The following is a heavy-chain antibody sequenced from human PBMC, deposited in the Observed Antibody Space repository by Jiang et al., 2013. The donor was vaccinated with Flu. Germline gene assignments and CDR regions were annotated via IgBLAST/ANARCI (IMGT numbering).Heavy chain of an antibody. CDR3: ASVDTAMDYFDY. CDR2: IYYSGST. V-gene: IGHV4-59*01. Sequence: VKPSETLSLTCTVSGGSISSYYWSWIRQPPGKGLEWIGYIYYSGSTNYNPSLKSRVTISVDTSKNQFSLKLSSVTAADTAVYYCASVDTAMDYFDYWGQGTLVTVSS. J-gene: IGHJ4*02. CDR1: GGSISSYY. D-gene: IGHD5-18*01.